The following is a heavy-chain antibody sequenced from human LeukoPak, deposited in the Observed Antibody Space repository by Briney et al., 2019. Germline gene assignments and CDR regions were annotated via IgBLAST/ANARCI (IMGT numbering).Heavy chain of an antibody. J-gene: IGHJ4*02. Sequence: PGGSLRLSCAASGLSFADYGMHWVRQAPGKGLEWVSLISGDDGRTYYADSVKGRFTITRDNSRNSLYMQLNSLRTEDTALYYCANDNRGVGLDYCGQGTLVTVSS. V-gene: IGHV3-43*02. CDR2: ISGDDGRT. CDR1: GLSFADYG. CDR3: ANDNRGVGLDY. D-gene: IGHD1-26*01.